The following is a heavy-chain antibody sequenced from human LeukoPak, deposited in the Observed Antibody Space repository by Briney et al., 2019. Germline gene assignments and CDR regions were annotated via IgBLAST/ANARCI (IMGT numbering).Heavy chain of an antibody. CDR3: ARTLPMTTVTTVASAFDP. J-gene: IGHJ5*02. CDR1: GYTFTGYY. CDR2: INANTGNP. V-gene: IGHV7-4-1*02. D-gene: IGHD4-11*01. Sequence: ASVKVSCKASGYTFTGYYMHWVRQAPGQGLEWMGWINANTGNPTYAQGFTGRFVFSLDTSVSTAYLQISSLKAEDAAVYYCARTLPMTTVTTVASAFDPWGQGNLVTVSS.